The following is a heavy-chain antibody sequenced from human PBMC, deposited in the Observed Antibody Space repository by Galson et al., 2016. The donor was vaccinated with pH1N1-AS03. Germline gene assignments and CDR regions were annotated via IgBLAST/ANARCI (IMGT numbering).Heavy chain of an antibody. Sequence: SVKVSCKASGYIFTGFYVHWVRQAPGQGLEWMGWINPNNGVTNYAQKFQAWVTMTGDTSISTAYMELYGLKFDDTAVYYCARDPRGPCSSATCATTYYFGMDVWGQGTTVIVSS. V-gene: IGHV1-2*04. CDR1: GYIFTGFY. CDR3: ARDPRGPCSSATCATTYYFGMDV. J-gene: IGHJ6*02. CDR2: INPNNGVT. D-gene: IGHD1-26*01.